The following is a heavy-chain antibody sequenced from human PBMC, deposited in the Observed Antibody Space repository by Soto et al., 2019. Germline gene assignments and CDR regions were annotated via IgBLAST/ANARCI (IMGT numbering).Heavy chain of an antibody. V-gene: IGHV5-51*01. CDR1: GYSFTSHW. D-gene: IGHD3-3*01. CDR3: ARQRWDTSGYYSGPFDS. CDR2: IYPGDSDT. J-gene: IGHJ4*02. Sequence: PGESLKISCKGSGYSFTSHWIGWVRQMPGKGLEWMGIIYPGDSDTRYSPSSQGQVIISADTSTSTAYLQWSSLKASDTAVYFCARQRWDTSGYYSGPFDSWGLGTLVTSPQ.